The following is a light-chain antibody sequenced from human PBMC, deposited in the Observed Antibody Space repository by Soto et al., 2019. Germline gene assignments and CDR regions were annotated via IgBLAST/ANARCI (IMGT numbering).Light chain of an antibody. V-gene: IGKV1-39*01. CDR2: GAS. J-gene: IGKJ4*01. CDR1: MRISNY. CDR3: QQSHSTPLT. Sequence: DIQLIQSPSSLSASVGDRVTITCRAKMRISNYLNWYQQRPGKAPKLLISGASTSQSGVPSRFSGSGSGADFTLTISSLQPDDSATYYCQQSHSTPLTFGGGTKLEIK.